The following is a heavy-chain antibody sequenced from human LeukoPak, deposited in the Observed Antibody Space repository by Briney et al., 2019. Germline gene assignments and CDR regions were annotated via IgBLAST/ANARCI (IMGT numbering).Heavy chain of an antibody. Sequence: ASVKASCVASGYTFTAYYMHWVRQAPGQGLEWMGWININNGGTKNTQKLQGRVTMTRDTSISTAYMELSGLTSDDTAVYYCARGTGSSWFDPWGQGTLVTVSS. D-gene: IGHD2-8*02. J-gene: IGHJ5*02. CDR1: GYTFTAYY. CDR3: ARGTGSSWFDP. V-gene: IGHV1-2*02. CDR2: ININNGGT.